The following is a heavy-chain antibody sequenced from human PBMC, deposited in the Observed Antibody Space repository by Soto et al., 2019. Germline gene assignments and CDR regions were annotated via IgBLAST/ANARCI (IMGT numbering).Heavy chain of an antibody. CDR2: ISGSGGST. J-gene: IGHJ4*02. Sequence: GGSLRLSCAASGFTFSSYAMSWVRQAPGKGLEWVSAISGSGGSTYYADSVKGRFTISRDNSKNTLYLQMNSLRAEDTAVYYCAKGEDRGDDYGALREYYFDYWGQGTLVTVSS. D-gene: IGHD4-17*01. CDR1: GFTFSSYA. V-gene: IGHV3-23*01. CDR3: AKGEDRGDDYGALREYYFDY.